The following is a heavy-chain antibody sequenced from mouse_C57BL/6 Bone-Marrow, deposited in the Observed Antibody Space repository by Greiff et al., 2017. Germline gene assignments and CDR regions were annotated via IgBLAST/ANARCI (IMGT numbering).Heavy chain of an antibody. Sequence: EVQLVESGGGLVQSGRSLRLSCATSGFTFSDFYMEWVRQAPGKGLEWIAASRNKANDYTTEYSASVKGRFIVSRDTSQSILYLQMNALRAEDTAIYYCARDSFYYDYDGWYFDVWGTGTTVTVSS. CDR3: ARDSFYYDYDGWYFDV. V-gene: IGHV7-1*01. CDR2: SRNKANDYTT. J-gene: IGHJ1*03. CDR1: GFTFSDFY. D-gene: IGHD2-4*01.